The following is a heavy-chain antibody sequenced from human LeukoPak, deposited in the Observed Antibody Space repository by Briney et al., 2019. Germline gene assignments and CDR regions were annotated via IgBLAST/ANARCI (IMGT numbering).Heavy chain of an antibody. V-gene: IGHV1-2*02. D-gene: IGHD6-19*01. CDR3: ARGAIAVAGLRFEADAFDI. Sequence: SGGTNYAQKFQGRVTMTRDTSISTAYMELSRLRSDDTAVYYCARGAIAVAGLRFEADAFDIWGQGTMVTVSS. CDR2: SGGT. J-gene: IGHJ3*02.